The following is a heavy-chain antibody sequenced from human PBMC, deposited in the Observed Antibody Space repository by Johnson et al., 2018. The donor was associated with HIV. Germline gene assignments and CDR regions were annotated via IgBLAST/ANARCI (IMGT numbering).Heavy chain of an antibody. V-gene: IGHV3-53*01. CDR1: GFTVSHNY. CDR2: IYSGGST. CDR3: AKAVAGGCDAFDI. D-gene: IGHD6-13*01. J-gene: IGHJ3*02. Sequence: VQLVESGGGLIQPGGSLRLSCAASGFTVSHNYMSWVRQAPGEGLEWVSVIYSGGSTYYAASVKGRFTISRDNSKNTLYLQLNGLRAEDTALYYCAKAVAGGCDAFDIWGQGTMVTVSS.